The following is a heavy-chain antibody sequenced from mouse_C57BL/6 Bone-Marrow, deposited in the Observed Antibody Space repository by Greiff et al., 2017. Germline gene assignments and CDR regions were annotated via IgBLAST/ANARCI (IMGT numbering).Heavy chain of an antibody. J-gene: IGHJ4*01. CDR3: ARHEEGSYGSSPYYYAMDY. Sequence: QVQLKESGAELVKPGASVKLSCKASGYTFTEYTIHWVKQRSGQGLEWIGWFYPGSGSIKYNEKFKDKATLTADKSSSTVYMELSRLTSEDSAVXFCARHEEGSYGSSPYYYAMDYWGQGTSVTVSS. D-gene: IGHD1-1*01. CDR2: FYPGSGSI. V-gene: IGHV1-62-2*01. CDR1: GYTFTEYT.